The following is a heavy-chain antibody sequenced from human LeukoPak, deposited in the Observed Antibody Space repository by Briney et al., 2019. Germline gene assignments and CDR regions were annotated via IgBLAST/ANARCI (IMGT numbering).Heavy chain of an antibody. CDR2: IKEDGSEQ. Sequence: GGSLRLSCAASGCTISSFWMTWVRQAPGQGLEWVAHIKEDGSEQYYVDSMKGRFTISSDNARNLLSLQMNSLSAEDTAVYYCARWNNDWEFDYWGQGTLVSVFS. CDR1: GCTISSFW. CDR3: ARWNNDWEFDY. V-gene: IGHV3-7*03. J-gene: IGHJ4*02. D-gene: IGHD1/OR15-1a*01.